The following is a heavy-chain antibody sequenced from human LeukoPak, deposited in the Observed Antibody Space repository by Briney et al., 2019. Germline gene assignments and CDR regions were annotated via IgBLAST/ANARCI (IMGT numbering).Heavy chain of an antibody. J-gene: IGHJ6*02. Sequence: GGSLRLSCAASGFTFSSYAMSWVRQAPGKGLEWVSAISGSGGSTYYADSVKGRFTISRDNSKNTLYLQMNSLRAEDTAVYYCAKGTTVTNYYYGMDVWAKGPRSPSP. V-gene: IGHV3-23*01. CDR2: ISGSGGST. CDR1: GFTFSSYA. D-gene: IGHD4-17*01. CDR3: AKGTTVTNYYYGMDV.